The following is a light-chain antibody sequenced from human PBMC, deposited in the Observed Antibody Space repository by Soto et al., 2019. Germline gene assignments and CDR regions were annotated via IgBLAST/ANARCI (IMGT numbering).Light chain of an antibody. V-gene: IGKV3-15*01. CDR2: GAS. Sequence: EIIMTQSPATLSVSPGERATLSCRASQSVGSNLVWYQHKPGQAPRLLIYGASARATGIPARFSGSGSGTEFTLTISSLQSEDSAIYYCQERSKWPLYTFGQGTKLEIK. J-gene: IGKJ2*01. CDR1: QSVGSN. CDR3: QERSKWPLYT.